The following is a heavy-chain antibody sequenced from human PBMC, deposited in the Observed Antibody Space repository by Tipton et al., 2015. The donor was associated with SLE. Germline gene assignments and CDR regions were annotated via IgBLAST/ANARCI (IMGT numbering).Heavy chain of an antibody. V-gene: IGHV4-4*07. J-gene: IGHJ4*02. CDR3: ARTNRGCFDY. CDR1: GDSLIGSH. Sequence: TLSLTCTVSGDSLIGSHWTWIRQPAGKGLEWIGRIYNGGRTNYNPSLKSRLSMSVDTSKNQMSLKLNSVTAADTAVYYCARTNRGCFDYWGQGTLVTVSS. CDR2: IYNGGRT. D-gene: IGHD2-8*01.